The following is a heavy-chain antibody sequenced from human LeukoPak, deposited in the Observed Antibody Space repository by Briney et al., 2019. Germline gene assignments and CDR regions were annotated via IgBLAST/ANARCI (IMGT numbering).Heavy chain of an antibody. V-gene: IGHV4-4*07. Sequence: SETLSLTCTVSGGSIVSHYWNWIRQPAGRGLEWIGRFYASGTTNTSPSLKSRVTMSVDTSKNQFSLKLSSVTAADTAVYYCAKDSSTWGNLAGHFDSWGQGTLVTVST. J-gene: IGHJ4*02. CDR1: GGSIVSHY. D-gene: IGHD6-13*01. CDR3: AKDSSTWGNLAGHFDS. CDR2: FYASGTT.